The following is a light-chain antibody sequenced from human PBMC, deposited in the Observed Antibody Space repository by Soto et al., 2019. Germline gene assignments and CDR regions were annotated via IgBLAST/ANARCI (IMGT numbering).Light chain of an antibody. J-gene: IGKJ3*01. Sequence: EIVLTQSPGILSLSPGERATLSCRASQSIASNLAWYQQKPGQAPRLLMYGASTRATGIPARFSGSGSGTEFTLTISSLQSEDFAVYFCQQYDNWPVAFGPGTKVDLK. V-gene: IGKV3-15*01. CDR3: QQYDNWPVA. CDR2: GAS. CDR1: QSIASN.